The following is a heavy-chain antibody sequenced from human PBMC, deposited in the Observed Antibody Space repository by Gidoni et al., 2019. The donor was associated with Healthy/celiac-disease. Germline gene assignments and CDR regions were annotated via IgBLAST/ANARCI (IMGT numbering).Heavy chain of an antibody. D-gene: IGHD3-3*01. V-gene: IGHV4-39*01. J-gene: IGHJ4*02. CDR2: IYFSGST. CDR1: GCSISSSSYY. Sequence: QLQLQESGPGLVKPSETLYLTRTVSGCSISSSSYYWGWIRQPPGTGREWIGSIYFSGSTYYNPSLKSRVTISVDTSKNQFSLKLSSVTAADTAVYYCARSRELTYYDFWSGYADYWGQGTLVTVSS. CDR3: ARSRELTYYDFWSGYADY.